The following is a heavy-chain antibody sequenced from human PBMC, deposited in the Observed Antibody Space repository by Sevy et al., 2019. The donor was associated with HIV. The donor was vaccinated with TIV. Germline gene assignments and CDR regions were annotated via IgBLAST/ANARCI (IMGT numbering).Heavy chain of an antibody. CDR3: ARVFRCSSTSCYLGWDYYYGMDV. CDR1: GFTFSSYS. Sequence: GGYLRLSCEASGFTFSSYSMNWVRQAPGKGLEWVSYISSSSSTIYYADSVKGRFTISRDNAKNSLYLQMNILRAEDTAVYYCARVFRCSSTSCYLGWDYYYGMDVWGQGTTVTVSS. V-gene: IGHV3-48*01. J-gene: IGHJ6*02. D-gene: IGHD2-2*01. CDR2: ISSSSSTI.